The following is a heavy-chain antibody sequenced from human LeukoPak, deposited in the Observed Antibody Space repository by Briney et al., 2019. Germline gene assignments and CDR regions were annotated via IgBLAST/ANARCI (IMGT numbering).Heavy chain of an antibody. V-gene: IGHV3-74*01. J-gene: IGHJ4*02. CDR3: ARRAGAYSHPYDY. CDR1: GFTFSSYW. CDR2: INSDGSST. D-gene: IGHD4/OR15-4a*01. Sequence: GGSLRLSCAASGFTFSSYWMHWVRQAPGKGLVWVSRINSDGSSTSYADSVKGRFTISRDNAKNTVYLQMNSLRAEDTAVYYCARRAGAYSHPYDYWGQGTLVTVSS.